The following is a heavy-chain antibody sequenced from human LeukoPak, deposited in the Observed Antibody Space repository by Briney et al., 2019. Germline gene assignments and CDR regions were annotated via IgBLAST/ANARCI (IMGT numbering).Heavy chain of an antibody. J-gene: IGHJ3*02. CDR1: GGSISSGDYY. D-gene: IGHD3-9*01. CDR2: IYYSGST. Sequence: SQTLSLTCTVSGGSISSGDYYWSWIRQPPGKGLEWIGYIYYSGSTYYNPSLKSRVTISVDTSKNQFSLKLSSVTAADTAVYYCARAGYDTSTGYCGAFDIWGQGTMVTVSS. CDR3: ARAGYDTSTGYCGAFDI. V-gene: IGHV4-30-4*08.